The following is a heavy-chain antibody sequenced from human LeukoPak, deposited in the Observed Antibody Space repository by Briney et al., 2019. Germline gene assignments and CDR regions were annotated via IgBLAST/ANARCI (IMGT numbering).Heavy chain of an antibody. V-gene: IGHV1-46*02. D-gene: IGHD2-2*01. CDR1: VFTFNNYH. CDR2: IDPSGHGT. CDR3: ARDNVMVAMRFDS. Sequence: ASVKVSCKASVFTFNNYHVHWVRQTPGQGPEWMGIIDPSGHGTTYAQRFQGRVTMTWEASTSTVYMELSSLRSDDTAVYYCARDNVMVAMRFDSWGQGTLVTVSS. J-gene: IGHJ4*02.